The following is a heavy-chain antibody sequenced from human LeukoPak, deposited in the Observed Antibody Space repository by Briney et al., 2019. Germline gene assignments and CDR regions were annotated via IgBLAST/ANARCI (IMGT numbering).Heavy chain of an antibody. V-gene: IGHV4-31*03. Sequence: SSETLSLTCTVSGGSIGSGGYYWSWIRQHPGKGLEWIGYIYYSGSTHYNPSLKSRVTISVDTSKNQFSLKLSSVTAADTAVYYCARDMTDWWFDPWGQGTLVTVSS. CDR1: GGSIGSGGYY. CDR3: ARDMTDWWFDP. J-gene: IGHJ5*02. D-gene: IGHD3-9*01. CDR2: IYYSGST.